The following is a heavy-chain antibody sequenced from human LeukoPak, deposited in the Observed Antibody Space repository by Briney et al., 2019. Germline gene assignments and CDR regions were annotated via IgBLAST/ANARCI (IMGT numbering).Heavy chain of an antibody. CDR1: GYTFTTYG. V-gene: IGHV1-18*01. CDR2: ISTYDDNI. CDR3: ARETYSNILTGTDY. D-gene: IGHD3-9*01. J-gene: IGHJ4*02. Sequence: ASVKVSCKASGYTFTTYGLSWVRQAPGQGLEWLGWISTYDDNIKYAQSLQGRLTLTIDTSASTAYMELRSLTSDDTAVYYCARETYSNILTGTDYWGPGTLVTVSS.